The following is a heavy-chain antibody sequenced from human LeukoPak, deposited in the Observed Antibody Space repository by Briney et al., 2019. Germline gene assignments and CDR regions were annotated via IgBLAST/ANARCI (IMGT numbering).Heavy chain of an antibody. Sequence: SETLSLTCTVSGGSISSSSYYWGCIRQPPGKGLEWIGSIYDSGSTYYNPSLKSRATISVDTSKNQFSLNLSSVTAADTAVYYCARLYYDSSGYYQICYFDYWGQGTLVTVSS. CDR3: ARLYYDSSGYYQICYFDY. CDR1: GGSISSSSYY. CDR2: IYDSGST. D-gene: IGHD3-22*01. V-gene: IGHV4-39*01. J-gene: IGHJ4*02.